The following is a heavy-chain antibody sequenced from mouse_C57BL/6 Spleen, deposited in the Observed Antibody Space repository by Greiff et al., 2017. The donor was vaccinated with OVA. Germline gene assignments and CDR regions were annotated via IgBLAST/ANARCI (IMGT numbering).Heavy chain of an antibody. CDR3: ARSSLYYGSSGSIDY. Sequence: QVQLQQSDAELVKPGASVKISCKVSGYTFTDYTIHWMKQRPEQGLEWIGYIYPRDGSTKYNEKFKGKATLTADKSSSTAYMQLNSLTSEDSAVYYYARSSLYYGSSGSIDYWGQGTTVTVSS. V-gene: IGHV1-78*01. D-gene: IGHD1-1*01. J-gene: IGHJ4*01. CDR1: GYTFTDYT. CDR2: IYPRDGST.